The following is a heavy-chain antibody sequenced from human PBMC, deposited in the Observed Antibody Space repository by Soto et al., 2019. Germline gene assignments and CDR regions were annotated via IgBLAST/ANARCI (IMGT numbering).Heavy chain of an antibody. Sequence: QVQLVESGGGVVQPGGSLRLSCAASGFTFSSYGMHWVRQAPGKGLEWVAVISYDGSNKYYADSVKGRFTISRDNSKNTQYLHMNSLRAEDTAVYYCAKDQLDSDDSRGNNWGQGTLGTVSS. V-gene: IGHV3-30*18. CDR3: AKDQLDSDDSRGNN. D-gene: IGHD3-22*01. CDR1: GFTFSSYG. CDR2: ISYDGSNK. J-gene: IGHJ4*02.